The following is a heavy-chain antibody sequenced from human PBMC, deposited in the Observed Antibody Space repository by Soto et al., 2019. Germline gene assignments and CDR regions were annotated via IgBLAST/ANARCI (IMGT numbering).Heavy chain of an antibody. CDR2: MNPNSGNT. V-gene: IGHV1-8*01. D-gene: IGHD6-13*01. J-gene: IGHJ3*02. Sequence: QVQLVQSGAEVKKPGASVKVSCKASGYTFTSYDINWARQATGQGLEWMGWMNPNSGNTGYAQKFQGRVTMTRNTSXSTAYMELSSLRSEDTAVYYCARGSGIAAGNAFDIWGQGTMVTVSS. CDR1: GYTFTSYD. CDR3: ARGSGIAAGNAFDI.